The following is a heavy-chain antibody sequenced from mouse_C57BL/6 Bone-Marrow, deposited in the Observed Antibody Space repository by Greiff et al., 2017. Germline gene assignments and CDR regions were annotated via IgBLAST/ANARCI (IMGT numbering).Heavy chain of an antibody. CDR1: GFSLSTFGMG. CDR3: ARIYDGSRYYARDY. Sequence: QVTLKESGPGILQPSPTLSLPCSFSGFSLSTFGMGVGWIRQPSGKGLEWLAHIWWDDDKYYNPARKSLLTIYKDTSKNQVFLKIANVDTADTATYYCARIYDGSRYYARDYWGQGTSVTVSS. D-gene: IGHD1-1*01. V-gene: IGHV8-8*01. J-gene: IGHJ4*01. CDR2: IWWDDDK.